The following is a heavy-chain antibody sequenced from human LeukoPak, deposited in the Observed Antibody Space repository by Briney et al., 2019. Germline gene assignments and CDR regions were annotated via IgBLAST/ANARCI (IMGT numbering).Heavy chain of an antibody. Sequence: ASVKVSCKASGYTFTGYYMHWVRQAPGQGLEWMGWINPNSGGTNYAQKFQGRVTMTRDTSISTAYMELSRLRSDDTAVYYCARSMASVVVVAATEIDYWGQGTLVTVSS. CDR3: ARSMASVVVVAATEIDY. CDR1: GYTFTGYY. CDR2: INPNSGGT. J-gene: IGHJ4*02. V-gene: IGHV1-2*02. D-gene: IGHD2-15*01.